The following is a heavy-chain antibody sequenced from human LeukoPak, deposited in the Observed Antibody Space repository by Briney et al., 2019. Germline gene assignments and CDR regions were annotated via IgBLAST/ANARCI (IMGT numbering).Heavy chain of an antibody. Sequence: GGSLRLSCAASGFTFSSYDMHWVRQSRGKGLEWVSAIGFAADTYYAGSVKGRFTISRENARNSLYLQMNSLRAGDTAVYYCARDLLLWFGELSGDSDYWGQGTLVTVSS. CDR1: GFTFSSYD. D-gene: IGHD3-10*01. CDR2: IGFAADT. CDR3: ARDLLLWFGELSGDSDY. V-gene: IGHV3-13*04. J-gene: IGHJ4*02.